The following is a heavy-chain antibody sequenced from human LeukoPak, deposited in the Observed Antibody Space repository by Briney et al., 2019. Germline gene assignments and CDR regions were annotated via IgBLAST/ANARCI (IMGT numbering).Heavy chain of an antibody. V-gene: IGHV4-59*08. CDR1: GGSISSYY. CDR2: IYYSGST. J-gene: IGHJ4*02. Sequence: PSETLSLTCTVSGGSISSYYWSWIRQPPGKGLEWIGYIYYSGSTNYNPSLKSRVTISVDTSKNQFSLKLSSVTAADTAVYYCARLGAVNRLSFVDYWGQGTLVTVSS. CDR3: ARLGAVNRLSFVDY. D-gene: IGHD1-14*01.